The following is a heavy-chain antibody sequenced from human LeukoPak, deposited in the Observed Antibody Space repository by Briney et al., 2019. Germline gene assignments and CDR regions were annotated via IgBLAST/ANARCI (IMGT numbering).Heavy chain of an antibody. CDR1: GFTFSSYA. CDR2: ISYDGSNK. CDR3: ARDRYGSGRPWFGP. J-gene: IGHJ5*02. V-gene: IGHV3-30*04. Sequence: PGRSLRLSCAASGFTFSSYAMHWVRQAPGKGLEWVAVISYDGSNKYYADSVKGRFTISRDNSKNTLYLQMNSLRAEDTAVYYCARDRYGSGRPWFGPWGQGTLVTVSS. D-gene: IGHD3-10*01.